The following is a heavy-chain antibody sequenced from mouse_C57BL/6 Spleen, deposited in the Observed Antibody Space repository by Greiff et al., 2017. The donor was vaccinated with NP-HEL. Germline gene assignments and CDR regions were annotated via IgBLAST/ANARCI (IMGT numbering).Heavy chain of an antibody. CDR1: GYTFTSYW. CDR3: ARRRVVASYYAMDY. V-gene: IGHV1-50*01. Sequence: VQLQQPGAELVKPGASVKLSCKASGYTFTSYWMQWVKQRPGQGLEWIGEIDPSDSYTNYNQKVKGKATLTVDTSSSTAYMQLSSLTSEDSAVYYCARRRVVASYYAMDYWGQGTSVTVSS. D-gene: IGHD1-1*01. CDR2: IDPSDSYT. J-gene: IGHJ4*01.